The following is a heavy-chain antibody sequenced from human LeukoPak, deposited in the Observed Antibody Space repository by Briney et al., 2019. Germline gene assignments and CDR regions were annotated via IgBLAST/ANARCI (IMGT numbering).Heavy chain of an antibody. CDR1: GGSVSSGSYY. Sequence: SETLSLTCTVSGGSVSSGSYYWSWIRQPPGKGLEWIGYIYYSGSTNYNPSLKSRVTISVDTSKNQFSLKLSSVTAADTAVYYCARGGANYYDSSGYPYNWFDPWGQGTLVTVSS. V-gene: IGHV4-61*01. J-gene: IGHJ5*02. CDR2: IYYSGST. D-gene: IGHD3-22*01. CDR3: ARGGANYYDSSGYPYNWFDP.